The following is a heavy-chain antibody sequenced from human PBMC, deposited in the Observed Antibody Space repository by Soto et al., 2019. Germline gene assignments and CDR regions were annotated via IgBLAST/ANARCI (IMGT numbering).Heavy chain of an antibody. V-gene: IGHV4-59*01. Sequence: SETLSLTCTVSGGSISSYYWSWIRQPPGKGLEWIGYIYYSGSTNYNPSLKSRVTISVDTSKNQFSLKLSSVTAADTAVYYCARAYNWNANFDYWGQGTLVTVSS. CDR2: IYYSGST. J-gene: IGHJ4*02. CDR3: ARAYNWNANFDY. CDR1: GGSISSYY. D-gene: IGHD1-20*01.